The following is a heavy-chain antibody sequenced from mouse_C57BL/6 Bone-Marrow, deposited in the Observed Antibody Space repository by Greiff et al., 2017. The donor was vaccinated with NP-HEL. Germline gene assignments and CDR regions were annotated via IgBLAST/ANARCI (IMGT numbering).Heavy chain of an antibody. D-gene: IGHD2-5*01. Sequence: EVKLMESGGGLVKPGGSLKLSCAASGFTFSSYAMSWVRQTPEKRLEWVATISDGGSYTYYPDNVKGRFTISRDNAKNNLYLQMSHLKSEDTAMYYCARENYSNGAWFAYWGQGTLVTVSA. J-gene: IGHJ3*01. CDR3: ARENYSNGAWFAY. V-gene: IGHV5-4*01. CDR1: GFTFSSYA. CDR2: ISDGGSYT.